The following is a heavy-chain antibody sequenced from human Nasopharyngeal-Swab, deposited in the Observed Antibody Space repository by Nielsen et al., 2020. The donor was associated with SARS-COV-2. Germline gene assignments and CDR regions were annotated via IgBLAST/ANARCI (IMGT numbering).Heavy chain of an antibody. D-gene: IGHD2-15*01. CDR3: AREGRYCSGGSCKDYYYYYMDV. CDR1: GGSFSGYY. Sequence: SETLSLTCAVYGGSFSGYYWSWIRQPPGKGLEWIGEINHSGSTNYNPSLKSRVTISVDTSKNQFSLQLNSVTPEDTAVYYCAREGRYCSGGSCKDYYYYYMDVWGKGTTVTVSS. CDR2: INHSGST. J-gene: IGHJ6*03. V-gene: IGHV4-34*01.